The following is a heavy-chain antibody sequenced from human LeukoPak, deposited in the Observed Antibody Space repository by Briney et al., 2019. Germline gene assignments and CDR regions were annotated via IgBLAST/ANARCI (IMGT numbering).Heavy chain of an antibody. J-gene: IGHJ4*02. Sequence: GGSLRLSCAASGFTFSRYWMSWVRQAPGKGLVWVSRIDPDGSSTSYADSVQGRFTISRDNARNTLYLQMNSLRAEDTAVYYCTRDTYGEQDSWGQGTLVTVSS. CDR1: GFTFSRYW. V-gene: IGHV3-74*01. CDR2: IDPDGSST. D-gene: IGHD4-17*01. CDR3: TRDTYGEQDS.